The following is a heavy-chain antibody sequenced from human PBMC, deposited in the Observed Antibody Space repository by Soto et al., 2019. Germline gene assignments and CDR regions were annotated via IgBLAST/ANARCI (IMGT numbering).Heavy chain of an antibody. CDR1: GFTVSSYA. CDR3: ARYIVVVTATYAFDI. CDR2: ISYDGSDK. Sequence: QVQLVESGGGVVQPGRSLRLSCAASGFTVSSYAMHWVRQAPGKGLEWVAVISYDGSDKYYAVSVKGRFTISRHNSKNMLYMQMNSLRAEYTAVYYCARYIVVVTATYAFDIWGQGKMVTVSS. V-gene: IGHV3-30-3*01. D-gene: IGHD2-21*02. J-gene: IGHJ3*02.